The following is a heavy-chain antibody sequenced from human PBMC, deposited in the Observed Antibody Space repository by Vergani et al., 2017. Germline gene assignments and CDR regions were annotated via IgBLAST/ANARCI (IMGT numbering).Heavy chain of an antibody. CDR1: GFTFSSSG. Sequence: ELQLMESGGGVVQPGGSLRLSCAASGFTFSSSGMYWVRQAPGKGLEWVSVISGSGGRAEYADSVKGRFTVSRDNSKKTLYLQLNRVRAEDTAVYYCARDGRPWDGHYFEYWGQGTLVTVSS. J-gene: IGHJ4*02. V-gene: IGHV3-23*01. CDR3: ARDGRPWDGHYFEY. D-gene: IGHD1-26*01. CDR2: ISGSGGRA.